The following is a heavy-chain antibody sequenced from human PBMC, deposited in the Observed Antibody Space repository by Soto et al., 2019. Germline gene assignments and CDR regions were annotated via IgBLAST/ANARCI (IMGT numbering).Heavy chain of an antibody. CDR1: GYTFTSYA. D-gene: IGHD2-2*01. V-gene: IGHV1-3*01. J-gene: IGHJ6*02. CDR3: ARVGGCSSTSCPYYYYYYGMDV. CDR2: INAGNGNT. Sequence: AASVKVSCKASGYTFTSYAMHWVRQAPGQRLEWMGWINAGNGNTKYSQKFQGRVTITRDTSASTAYMELSSLRSEDTAVYYCARVGGCSSTSCPYYYYYYGMDVWGQGTTVTVSS.